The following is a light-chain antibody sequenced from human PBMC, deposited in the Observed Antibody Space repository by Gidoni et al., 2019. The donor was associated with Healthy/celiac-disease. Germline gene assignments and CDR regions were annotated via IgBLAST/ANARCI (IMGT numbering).Light chain of an antibody. CDR1: QDIRNY. Sequence: DIQMTQSPPSLSASVGDRVTITCHASQDIRNYINWYQQKPGKAHTLLIYDASNLKTGVPAMFSGSGSGTDFTFPISSLQPEDFATYYFQQYYNLPPTFGGGTKVEIK. J-gene: IGKJ4*01. V-gene: IGKV1-33*01. CDR3: QQYYNLPPT. CDR2: DAS.